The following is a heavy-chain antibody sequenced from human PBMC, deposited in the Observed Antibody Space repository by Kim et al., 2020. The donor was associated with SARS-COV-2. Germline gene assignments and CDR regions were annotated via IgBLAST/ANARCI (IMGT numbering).Heavy chain of an antibody. CDR3: TRILGFDWVLSPYYSAMDV. Sequence: GGSLRLSCTASGFTFDDFAMSWFRHAPGKGLEWVGFVRSEPYGGTAEYAASVEGRFTISRDDSKSIAYLQMESLQTEDTAVYYCTRILGFDWVLSPYYSAMDVRGQGTPVTVSS. V-gene: IGHV3-49*03. D-gene: IGHD3-9*01. CDR2: VRSEPYGGTA. CDR1: GFTFDDFA. J-gene: IGHJ6*02.